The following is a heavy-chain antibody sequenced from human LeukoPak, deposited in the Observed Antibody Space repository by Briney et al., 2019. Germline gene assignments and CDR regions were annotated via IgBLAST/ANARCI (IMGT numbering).Heavy chain of an antibody. D-gene: IGHD3-9*01. Sequence: PSETLSLTCTVSGGSISSSSYYWSWIRQPPGKGLEWIGEINHSGSTNYNPSLKSRATISVDTSKNQFSLKLSSVTAADTAVYYCARGLRYFDWPLGYWGQGTLVTVSS. J-gene: IGHJ4*02. CDR2: INHSGST. CDR1: GGSISSSSYY. V-gene: IGHV4-39*07. CDR3: ARGLRYFDWPLGY.